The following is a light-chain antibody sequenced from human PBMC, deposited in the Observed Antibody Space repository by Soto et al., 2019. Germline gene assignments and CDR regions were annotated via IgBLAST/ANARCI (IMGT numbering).Light chain of an antibody. V-gene: IGKV3-15*01. Sequence: EIVMTQSPATLSVSPGERATLSCRASQSVASYLAWYQQKPGQAPRLLIYGASTRATGVPARFSGSGSGTAITLTIISLQSEDFAVYYCQQCNEWPLITFGQGTRLEAK. CDR3: QQCNEWPLIT. CDR1: QSVASY. CDR2: GAS. J-gene: IGKJ5*01.